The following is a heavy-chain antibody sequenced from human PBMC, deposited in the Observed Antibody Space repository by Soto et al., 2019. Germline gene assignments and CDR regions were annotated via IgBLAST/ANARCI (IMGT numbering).Heavy chain of an antibody. CDR1: GASINTHY. J-gene: IGHJ4*01. CDR2: VFYSGST. D-gene: IGHD3-22*01. Sequence: PSETLCLTCTVSGASINTHYWSWIRQSPGKGLEWIGQVFYSGSTNYNPSPKSRVTISIDTSTKQFSLKLTSVTAADTAVYYCERSLIVTVVYLDNWGHGTLVT. CDR3: ERSLIVTVVYLDN. V-gene: IGHV4-59*11.